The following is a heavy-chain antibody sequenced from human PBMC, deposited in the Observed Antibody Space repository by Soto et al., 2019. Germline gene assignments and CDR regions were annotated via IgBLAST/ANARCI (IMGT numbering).Heavy chain of an antibody. J-gene: IGHJ6*02. CDR2: INAGNGNT. V-gene: IGHV1-3*01. CDR1: GYTFTSYA. CDR3: ARHVPAAGYYYGMDV. D-gene: IGHD2-2*01. Sequence: ASVKVSCKASGYTFTSYAMHWVRQAPGQRLEWMGWINAGNGNTKYSQKFQGRVTITADESTSTAYMELSSPRSEDTAVYYCARHVPAAGYYYGMDVWGQGTTVTVSS.